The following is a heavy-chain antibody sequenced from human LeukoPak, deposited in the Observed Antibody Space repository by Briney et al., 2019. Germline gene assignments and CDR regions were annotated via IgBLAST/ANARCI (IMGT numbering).Heavy chain of an antibody. V-gene: IGHV3-7*01. CDR3: ASQSYARFDP. D-gene: IGHD3-16*01. Sequence: PGGSLRLSCTASGFTFTNAWMTWVRQAPGKGLEWVANIKEDGSETYYVDSVKGRFTISRDNARNSLFLQMNSLRVEDTAVYYCASQSYARFDPWGQGTLVTVSS. CDR2: IKEDGSET. J-gene: IGHJ5*02. CDR1: GFTFTNAW.